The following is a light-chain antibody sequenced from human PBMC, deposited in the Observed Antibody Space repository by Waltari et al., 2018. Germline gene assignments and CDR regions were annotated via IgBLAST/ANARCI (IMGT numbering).Light chain of an antibody. J-gene: IGLJ1*01. CDR3: CSYAGNYTFV. V-gene: IGLV2-11*01. Sequence: QSALTQPRSVSGSPGQSVTISCNGTSRAVGGYYYVSCYQQHPCDAPKLMIYDVIKRPSGVPDRFSGSKSGSTSSLTISGLQAEDEADYYCCSYAGNYTFVFATGTKVTVL. CDR1: SRAVGGYYY. CDR2: DVI.